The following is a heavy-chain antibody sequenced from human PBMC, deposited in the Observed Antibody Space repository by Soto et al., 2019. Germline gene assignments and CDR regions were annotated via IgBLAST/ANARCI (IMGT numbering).Heavy chain of an antibody. D-gene: IGHD3-3*01. V-gene: IGHV3-7*04. CDR3: ARGFGLDS. CDR2: IKQDGSEN. CDR1: GFTFSGSW. Sequence: EVQLVESGGGLVQPGGSLRLSCAASGFTFSGSWMSWVRQAPGKGLEWVANIKQDGSENYYVDSVRGRFTISRDNAKNSLFLQMDSLRAEDTAVYYCARGFGLDSWGPGTLVTVSS. J-gene: IGHJ5*01.